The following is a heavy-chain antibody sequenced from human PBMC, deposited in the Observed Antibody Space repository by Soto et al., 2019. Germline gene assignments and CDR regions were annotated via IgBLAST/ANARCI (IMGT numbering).Heavy chain of an antibody. Sequence: SVKVSCKASGGTFSSYAISWVRQAPGQGLEWMGGIIPIFGTANYAQKFQGRVTITADESTSTAYMELSSLRSEDTAVYYCASEPFLDRSSWFDPWGQGTLVTVSS. CDR2: IIPIFGTA. CDR3: ASEPFLDRSSWFDP. V-gene: IGHV1-69*13. J-gene: IGHJ5*02. CDR1: GGTFSSYA.